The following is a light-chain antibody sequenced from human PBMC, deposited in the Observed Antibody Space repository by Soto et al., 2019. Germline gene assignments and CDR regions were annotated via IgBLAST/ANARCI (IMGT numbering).Light chain of an antibody. CDR1: QSVSSN. V-gene: IGKV3-15*01. CDR3: QQYNNWPRT. CDR2: GAS. J-gene: IGKJ1*01. Sequence: EIVMTQSPATLSVSPGERATLSCRASQSVSSNLAWYQQKPGQAPRLLIYGASTRATGIPARFRGSGSGTEFTLNISSLQSEDFAVYYCQQYNNWPRTFGQGTKVEIK.